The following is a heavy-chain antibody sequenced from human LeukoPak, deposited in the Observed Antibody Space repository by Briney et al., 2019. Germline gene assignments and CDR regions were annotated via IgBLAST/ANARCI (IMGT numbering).Heavy chain of an antibody. J-gene: IGHJ4*02. CDR2: ISSSGSTI. Sequence: PGGSLRLSCAASGFTFSSYEMNWVRQAPGRGLEWVSYISSSGSTIYYADSVKGRFTISRDNAKNSLYLQMNSLRAEDTAVYYCARATLGYSRYDYGTAPYFDYWGQGTLVTVSS. D-gene: IGHD5-12*01. CDR3: ARATLGYSRYDYGTAPYFDY. V-gene: IGHV3-48*03. CDR1: GFTFSSYE.